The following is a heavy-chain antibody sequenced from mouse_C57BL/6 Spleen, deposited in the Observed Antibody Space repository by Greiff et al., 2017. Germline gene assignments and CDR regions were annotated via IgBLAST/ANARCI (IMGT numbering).Heavy chain of an antibody. CDR1: GFTFSDYY. Sequence: EVMLVESEGGLVQPGSSMKLSCTASGFTFSDYYMAWVRQVPEKGLEWVANINYDGSSTYYLDSLKSRFIISRDNAKNILYLQMCSLKSEDTATYYCARAYYGYGHAMDYWGQGTSVTVSS. CDR3: ARAYYGYGHAMDY. V-gene: IGHV5-16*01. D-gene: IGHD2-9*01. J-gene: IGHJ4*01. CDR2: INYDGSST.